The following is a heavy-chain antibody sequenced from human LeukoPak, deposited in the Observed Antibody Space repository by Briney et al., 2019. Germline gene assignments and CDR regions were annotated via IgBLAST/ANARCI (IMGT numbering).Heavy chain of an antibody. D-gene: IGHD1-1*01. CDR2: ISNSDDNT. V-gene: IGHV3-23*01. CDR1: GFTFSSDA. Sequence: GGSLRLSCAASGFTFSSDAMSWVRQAPGKGLEWVSAISNSDDNTYYADSVKGRFTISRDNSKNTLYLQMNSLTAEDTAIYYCAKATGTLGNWGQGTLVTVSA. CDR3: AKATGTLGN. J-gene: IGHJ4*02.